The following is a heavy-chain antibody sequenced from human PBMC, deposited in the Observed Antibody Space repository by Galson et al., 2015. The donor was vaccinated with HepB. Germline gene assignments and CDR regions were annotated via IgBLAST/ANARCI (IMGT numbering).Heavy chain of an antibody. J-gene: IGHJ3*02. Sequence: SVKVSCKASGYTFNVYWIHWVRQAPGQGLEWMGRINPHNGDTYYSQKFQGRVTMTRDTSITTAYLELSRLRFDDSVVYYCARSGEYGGFNFDMWGQGTRVTVSS. CDR3: ARSGEYGGFNFDM. CDR1: GYTFNVYW. V-gene: IGHV1-2*05. CDR2: INPHNGDT. D-gene: IGHD3-16*01.